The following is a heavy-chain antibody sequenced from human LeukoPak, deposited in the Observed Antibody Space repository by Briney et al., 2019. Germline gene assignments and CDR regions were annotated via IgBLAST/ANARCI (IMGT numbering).Heavy chain of an antibody. Sequence: GASVKVSCKASDYTFTSYGISWVRQAPGQGLEWMGWISPYNGNTNYAQKLQGRVTMTTDTSTSTAYMELRGLRSDDTAVYYCARGLAAAGGLYFFDYWGQGTLVTVSS. CDR3: ARGLAAAGGLYFFDY. CDR1: DYTFTSYG. V-gene: IGHV1-18*01. D-gene: IGHD6-13*01. J-gene: IGHJ4*02. CDR2: ISPYNGNT.